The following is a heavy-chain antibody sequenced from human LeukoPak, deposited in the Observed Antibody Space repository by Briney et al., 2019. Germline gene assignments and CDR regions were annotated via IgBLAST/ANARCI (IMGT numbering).Heavy chain of an antibody. CDR1: GGSISSGGYY. J-gene: IGHJ3*02. CDR3: ATYDYQQRVGAFDI. Sequence: PSQTLSLTCTVSGGSISSGGYYWSWIRQHPGKGLEWIGYMYYSGSTYYNPSLKSRVTMSVDTSKNQFSLKVSSVTAADTAVYYCATYDYQQRVGAFDIWGQGTMVTVSS. CDR2: MYYSGST. V-gene: IGHV4-31*03. D-gene: IGHD6-13*01.